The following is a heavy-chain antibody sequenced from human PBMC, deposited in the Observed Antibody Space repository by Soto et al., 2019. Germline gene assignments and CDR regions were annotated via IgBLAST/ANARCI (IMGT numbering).Heavy chain of an antibody. Sequence: QVQLVESGGGVVQPGRSLRLSCAASGFTFSSYGMHWVRQAPGKGLEWVAVISYDGSNKYYADSVKGRFTISRDNSKNTLYLQTNSRGAGDNSVYYCGKDFPAREGGQPPLPDYWGQGTLVNGSS. V-gene: IGHV3-30*18. CDR1: GFTFSSYG. CDR2: ISYDGSNK. J-gene: IGHJ4*02. CDR3: GKDFPAREGGQPPLPDY. D-gene: IGHD1-26*01.